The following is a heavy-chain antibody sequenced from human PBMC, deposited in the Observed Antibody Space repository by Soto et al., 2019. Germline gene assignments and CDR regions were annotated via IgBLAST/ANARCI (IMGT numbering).Heavy chain of an antibody. D-gene: IGHD5-12*01. V-gene: IGHV3-7*03. CDR2: IKQDGSEK. J-gene: IGHJ4*02. Sequence: GGSLRLACAASGFTCSSYWMSWVRLAPGKGLEWVANIKQDGSEKYYVDSVKGRFTISRDNANNTLYLQTNSLRAEDTAVYYCARAVSGYDYYFVYWGQGTLVTVSS. CDR1: GFTCSSYW. CDR3: ARAVSGYDYYFVY.